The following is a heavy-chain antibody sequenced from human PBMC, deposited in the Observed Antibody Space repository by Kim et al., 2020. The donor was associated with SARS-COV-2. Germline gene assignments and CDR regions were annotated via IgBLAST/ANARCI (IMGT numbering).Heavy chain of an antibody. CDR3: ARERWSGKDRITMVRGVIRGFDD. J-gene: IGHJ4*02. D-gene: IGHD3-10*01. V-gene: IGHV1-46*03. CDR1: GYTFTSYY. Sequence: ASVKVSCKASGYTFTSYYMHWVRQAPGQGLEWMGIINPSGGSTSYAQKFQGRVTMTRDTSTSTVYMELSSLRSEDTAVYYCARERWSGKDRITMVRGVIRGFDDWGQGTLVTVSS. CDR2: INPSGGST.